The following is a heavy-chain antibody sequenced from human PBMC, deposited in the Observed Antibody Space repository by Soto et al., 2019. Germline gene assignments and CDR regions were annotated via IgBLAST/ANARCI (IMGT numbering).Heavy chain of an antibody. V-gene: IGHV3-30-3*01. CDR3: ARPKWSGYYPDYYYGMDV. CDR2: ISYDGSNK. Sequence: ESGGGVVQPGRSLRLSCAASGFTFSSYAMHWVRQAPGKGPEWVAVISYDGSNKYYADSVKGRFTISRDNSKNTLYLQMNSLRAEDTAVYYCARPKWSGYYPDYYYGMDVWGQGTTVTVSS. D-gene: IGHD3-3*01. CDR1: GFTFSSYA. J-gene: IGHJ6*02.